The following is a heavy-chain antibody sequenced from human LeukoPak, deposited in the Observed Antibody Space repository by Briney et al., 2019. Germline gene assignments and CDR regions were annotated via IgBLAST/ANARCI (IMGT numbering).Heavy chain of an antibody. V-gene: IGHV4-39*01. J-gene: IGHJ4*02. CDR3: ARLQGSSWFDY. D-gene: IGHD6-13*01. CDR1: GGSISSSSYY. Sequence: KPSETPSLTCTVPGGSISSSSYYLGWIRQPPGKGLEWIGSIYYSGSTYYNPSLKSRVTISVDTSKNQFSLKLSSVTAADTAVYYCARLQGSSWFDYWGQGTLVTVSS. CDR2: IYYSGST.